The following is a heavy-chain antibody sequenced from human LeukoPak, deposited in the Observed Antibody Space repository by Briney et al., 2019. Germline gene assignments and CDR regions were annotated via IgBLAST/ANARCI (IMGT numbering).Heavy chain of an antibody. CDR3: ARDWGSGSYYGWFDP. D-gene: IGHD3-10*01. CDR2: IYYSGST. Sequence: SETLSLTCTVSGGSISSSSYYWGWIRQPPGKGLEWIGSIYYSGSTYYNPSLKSRVTISVDTSKNQFSLKLSSVTAADTAVYYCARDWGSGSYYGWFDPWGQGTLVTVSS. CDR1: GGSISSSSYY. J-gene: IGHJ5*02. V-gene: IGHV4-39*07.